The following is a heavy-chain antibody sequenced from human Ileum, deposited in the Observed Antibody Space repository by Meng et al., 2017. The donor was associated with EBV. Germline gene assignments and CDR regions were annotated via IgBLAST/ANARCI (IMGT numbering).Heavy chain of an antibody. CDR2: IYYSGST. D-gene: IGHD2-15*01. Sequence: HVQLTEPGPVTVKPSQSLSLTCTVSGGSISSGDYYWSWIRQPPGKGLEWIGYIYYSGSTHYNPSLKSRVTISVDTSKNQFSLKVSSVTAADTAVYYCARQATGYCSGGSCYSGSIFDYWGQGTLVTASS. CDR1: GGSISSGDYY. CDR3: ARQATGYCSGGSCYSGSIFDY. V-gene: IGHV4-30-4*01. J-gene: IGHJ4*02.